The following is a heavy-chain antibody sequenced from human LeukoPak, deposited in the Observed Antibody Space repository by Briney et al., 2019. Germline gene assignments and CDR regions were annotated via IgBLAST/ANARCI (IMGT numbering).Heavy chain of an antibody. CDR2: ISAGGGST. CDR1: GFTFSNYA. Sequence: PAGGSLRLSCAASGFTFSNYAMSWDRQAPGKGLEWVSAISAGGGSTYYADSVKGRFTLSRDSSKTTLYLQMNSLRAEDTAVYYCAKAQGYCTSTSCLLFQHWGQGTLVTVSS. CDR3: AKAQGYCTSTSCLLFQH. D-gene: IGHD2-2*01. V-gene: IGHV3-23*01. J-gene: IGHJ1*01.